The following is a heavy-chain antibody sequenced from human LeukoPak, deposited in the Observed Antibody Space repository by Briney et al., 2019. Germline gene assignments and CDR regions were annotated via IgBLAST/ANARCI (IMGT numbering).Heavy chain of an antibody. CDR1: GFTFSSYA. CDR3: VRGGGGYCSSTSCLGDY. Sequence: PGGSLRLSCAVSGFTFSSYAMHWVRQAPGKGLEWVAAISYDGSNKYYADSVKGRFTISRDNSKNTLYLQMNSLRAEDTAVYYCVRGGGGYCSSTSCLGDYWGQGTLVTVSS. V-gene: IGHV3-30-3*01. J-gene: IGHJ4*02. D-gene: IGHD2-2*01. CDR2: ISYDGSNK.